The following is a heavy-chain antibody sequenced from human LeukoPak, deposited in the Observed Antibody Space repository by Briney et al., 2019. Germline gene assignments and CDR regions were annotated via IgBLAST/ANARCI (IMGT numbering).Heavy chain of an antibody. D-gene: IGHD1/OR15-1a*01. CDR3: ARARTSAVGYYFDY. J-gene: IGHJ4*02. CDR2: IYTSENT. CDR1: GGSISSYY. V-gene: IGHV4-4*07. Sequence: PSETLSLTCTVSGGSISSYYWSWIRQPAGKGLEWIGRIYTSENTNYNSSLKSRVTMSVDTSKNQFSLGLSSVTAADTALYYCARARTSAVGYYFDYWGQGTLVTVSS.